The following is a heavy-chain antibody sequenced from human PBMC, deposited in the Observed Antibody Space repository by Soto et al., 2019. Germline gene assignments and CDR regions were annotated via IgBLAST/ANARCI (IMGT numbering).Heavy chain of an antibody. D-gene: IGHD3-10*01. CDR3: ARGYMVRGVLDY. J-gene: IGHJ4*02. Sequence: LSLTCAVYGGSFSGYYWSWIRQPPGKGLEWIGEINHSGSTNYNPSLKSRVTISVDTSKNQFSLKLSSVTAADTAVYYCARGYMVRGVLDYWGQGTLVTVSS. CDR2: INHSGST. V-gene: IGHV4-34*01. CDR1: GGSFSGYY.